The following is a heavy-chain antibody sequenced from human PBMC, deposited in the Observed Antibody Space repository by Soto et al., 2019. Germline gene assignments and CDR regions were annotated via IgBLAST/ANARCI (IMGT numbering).Heavy chain of an antibody. V-gene: IGHV1-2*02. CDR1: GYTFIGFS. CDR2: INPKNGDT. D-gene: IGHD1-26*01. Sequence: ASVKVSCKSSGYTFIGFSLHWVRQAPGQGLEWMGWINPKNGDTYYAQKFQGRVTMTRDTSINTVYMELNSLSPDDTAVYYCGRGRSGQIVVFYWGQGTPVTVSS. J-gene: IGHJ4*02. CDR3: GRGRSGQIVVFY.